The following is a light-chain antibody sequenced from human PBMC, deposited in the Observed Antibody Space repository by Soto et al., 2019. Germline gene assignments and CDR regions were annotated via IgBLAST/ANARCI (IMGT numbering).Light chain of an antibody. CDR3: QQYGSSPWT. V-gene: IGKV3-20*01. J-gene: IGKJ1*01. CDR1: QSVTSSF. CDR2: GAS. Sequence: EXVXTQSXGTLSLSLGERATLSCRASQSVTSSFLAWYQQKPGQASRLLIYGASSRATGIPDRFSGSGSGTDFTLTISRLEPEDFAVYYCQQYGSSPWTFGQGTKVEIK.